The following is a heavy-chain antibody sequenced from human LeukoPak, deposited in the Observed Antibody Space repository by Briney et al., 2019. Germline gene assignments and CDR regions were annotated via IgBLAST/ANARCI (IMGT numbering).Heavy chain of an antibody. Sequence: GSLRLSCAASGFTFSSYAMSWVRQAPGEGLEWVSAITDSGGSTYYADSVKGRFTISRDNSKNTPYLQMNTLRAEDTAIYYCAKGSSGSRPYYFDYWGQGTLVTVSS. J-gene: IGHJ4*02. CDR1: GFTFSSYA. V-gene: IGHV3-23*01. D-gene: IGHD3-22*01. CDR3: AKGSSGSRPYYFDY. CDR2: ITDSGGST.